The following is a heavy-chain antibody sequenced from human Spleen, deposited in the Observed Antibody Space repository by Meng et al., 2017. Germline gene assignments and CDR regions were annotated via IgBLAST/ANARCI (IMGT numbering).Heavy chain of an antibody. Sequence: QPQLQESGPGLGKHSEALSLTCSVSGGSISTSGYYWGWIRQPPGKGLEWVGSIGHSGITYYTPSLKSRVTVSIDTSKSQFSLKLTSVTAADTAVYYCVRSSGWVRTGFDPWGQGTLVTVSS. V-gene: IGHV4-39*01. J-gene: IGHJ5*02. CDR1: GGSISTSGYY. D-gene: IGHD6-19*01. CDR3: VRSSGWVRTGFDP. CDR2: IGHSGIT.